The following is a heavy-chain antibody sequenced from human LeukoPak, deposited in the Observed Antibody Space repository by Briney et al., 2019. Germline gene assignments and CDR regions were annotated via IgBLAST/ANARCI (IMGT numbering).Heavy chain of an antibody. Sequence: GGSLRLSCAASGFTFSSYGMNWVRQAPGKGLEWVSSISYTGTYIYYADSVKGRFTISRDNAQNSLYLQMNSLRAEDTAIYYCVRDRGTYRPIDYWGQGTLVTVSS. J-gene: IGHJ4*02. D-gene: IGHD1-26*01. CDR1: GFTFSSYG. CDR3: VRDRGTYRPIDY. V-gene: IGHV3-21*04. CDR2: ISYTGTYI.